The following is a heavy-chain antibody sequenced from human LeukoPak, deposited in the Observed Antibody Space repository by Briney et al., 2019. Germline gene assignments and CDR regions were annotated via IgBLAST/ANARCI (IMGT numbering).Heavy chain of an antibody. CDR2: INPSGGST. D-gene: IGHD2-15*01. CDR1: GYTFTSYY. Sequence: ASVKVSCKASGYTFTSYYMHWVRQAPGQGLEWMGIINPSGGSTSYAQKFQGRVTMTRDMSTSTVYMELSSLRSEDTAVYYCAKERGCTAGSCARIPDYWGQGTLVTVSS. J-gene: IGHJ4*02. CDR3: AKERGCTAGSCARIPDY. V-gene: IGHV1-46*01.